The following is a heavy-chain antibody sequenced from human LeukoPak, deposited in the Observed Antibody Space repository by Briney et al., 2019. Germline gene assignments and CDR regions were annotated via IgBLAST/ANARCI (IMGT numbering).Heavy chain of an antibody. J-gene: IGHJ3*02. D-gene: IGHD5-24*01. Sequence: PGRSLRLSCAASGFTFSGYGMHWVRQAPGKGLEWVSSISSSSSYIYHADSVKGRFTISRDNAKNSLYLQMNSLRVEDTAVYYCARDLEMATNTAHDSFDIWGLGTKVTVSS. CDR1: GFTFSGYG. CDR3: ARDLEMATNTAHDSFDI. CDR2: ISSSSSYI. V-gene: IGHV3-21*01.